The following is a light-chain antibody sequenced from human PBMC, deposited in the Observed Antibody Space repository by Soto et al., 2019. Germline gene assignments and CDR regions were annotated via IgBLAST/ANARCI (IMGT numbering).Light chain of an antibody. V-gene: IGLV1-47*01. J-gene: IGLJ1*01. CDR2: RNN. CDR3: AAWDDSLSGPGV. Sequence: QSVLTQPPSVSGAPGQRVTISCTGSSSNIGAGYDVHWYQQLPGTAPKLLIYRNNQRPSGVPDRFSGSKSGTSASLAISGLRSEDEADYYCAAWDDSLSGPGVCGTGTKVTVL. CDR1: SSNIGAGYD.